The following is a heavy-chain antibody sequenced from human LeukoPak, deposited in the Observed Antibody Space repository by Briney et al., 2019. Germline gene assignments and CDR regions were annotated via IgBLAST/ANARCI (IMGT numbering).Heavy chain of an antibody. D-gene: IGHD6-13*01. V-gene: IGHV3-53*05. Sequence: GGSLRLSCAASGFTVSSNYMSWVRQAPGKGLEWVSVIYSGGSTYYADSVKGRFTISRDNSKNTLYLQMNSLRAEDTAVYYCARDPRSSSWYETHFDYWGQGTLVTVSS. CDR2: IYSGGST. J-gene: IGHJ4*02. CDR3: ARDPRSSSWYETHFDY. CDR1: GFTVSSNY.